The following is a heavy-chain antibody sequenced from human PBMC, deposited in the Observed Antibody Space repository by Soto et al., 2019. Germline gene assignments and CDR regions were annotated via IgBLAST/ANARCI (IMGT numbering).Heavy chain of an antibody. CDR1: GYSFITYG. D-gene: IGHD6-6*01. CDR3: ARDRPTSSIRARDYYYAMDV. J-gene: IGHJ6*02. CDR2: ISTYNGNT. Sequence: QVQLVQSGAEVKKPGASVKVSCKASGYSFITYGISWVRQAPGQGLEWMGWISTYNGNTNYAQKLQGRITMTTDTSTTTGYTELRSLSSDDTAVYYGARDRPTSSIRARDYYYAMDVWGQGTTVTVSS. V-gene: IGHV1-18*01.